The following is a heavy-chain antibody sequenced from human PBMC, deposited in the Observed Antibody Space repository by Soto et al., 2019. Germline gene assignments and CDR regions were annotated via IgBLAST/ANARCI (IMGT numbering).Heavy chain of an antibody. CDR2: IRFDGSNI. CDR3: ARDDVGGTPFWGYLDY. J-gene: IGHJ4*02. Sequence: QVQLVESGGGVVQPGRSLRLSCAAYGSIFRGYGMHWVRQAPGKGLEWVAVIRFDGSNINYADSVMGRFTISRDNSKNTLYLEMNSLRVEDTAVYYCARDDVGGTPFWGYLDYWGQGTMVTVSS. D-gene: IGHD2-15*01. V-gene: IGHV3-33*01. CDR1: GSIFRGYG.